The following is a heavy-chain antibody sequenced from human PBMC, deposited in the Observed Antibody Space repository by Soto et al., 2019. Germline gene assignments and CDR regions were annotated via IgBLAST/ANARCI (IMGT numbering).Heavy chain of an antibody. CDR3: ERISRGGWFGAKRFDY. CDR2: IFSNDEK. D-gene: IGHD3-10*01. CDR1: GFSLSNARMG. V-gene: IGHV2-26*01. Sequence: QVTLKESGPVLVKPTETLTLTCTVAGFSLSNARMGVSWIRQPPCKALEWLAHIFSNDEKSYSTSLKSRLTISNDTSKSQVVLTMTTMDPVDTATYYCERISRGGWFGAKRFDYWGQGTLVTVSS. J-gene: IGHJ4*02.